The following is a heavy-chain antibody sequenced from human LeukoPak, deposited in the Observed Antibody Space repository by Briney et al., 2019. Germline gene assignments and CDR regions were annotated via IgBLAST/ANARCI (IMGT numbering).Heavy chain of an antibody. CDR1: GSTFTDYY. Sequence: ASVKVSCKASGSTFTDYYMHWVRQAPGQGLEWMGWINPNSGGTNFAQKFQGRVTMTRGTSISTAYMELSSLRSEDTAVYYCALILNCGGDCYSPFDYWGQGTLVTVSS. CDR3: ALILNCGGDCYSPFDY. D-gene: IGHD2-21*02. V-gene: IGHV1-2*02. J-gene: IGHJ4*02. CDR2: INPNSGGT.